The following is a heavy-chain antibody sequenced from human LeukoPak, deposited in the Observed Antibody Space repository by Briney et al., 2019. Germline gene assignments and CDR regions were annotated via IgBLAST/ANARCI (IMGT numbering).Heavy chain of an antibody. V-gene: IGHV3-23*01. CDR3: AKRGLYSSTWYGFDY. D-gene: IGHD6-13*01. Sequence: GGSLRLSCAASGFTFSNYVMTWVRQGPGKGLEWVSGISGSGGSTYYADSVKGRFTISRDNSKNTLYLQMNSQTVEDTAVYYCAKRGLYSSTWYGFDYWGQGTLVTVSS. J-gene: IGHJ4*02. CDR2: ISGSGGST. CDR1: GFTFSNYV.